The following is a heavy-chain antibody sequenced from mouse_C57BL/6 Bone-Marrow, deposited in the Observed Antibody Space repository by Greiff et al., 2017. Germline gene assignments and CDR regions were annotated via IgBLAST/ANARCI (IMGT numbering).Heavy chain of an antibody. J-gene: IGHJ1*03. CDR2: IDPETGGT. Sequence: QVQLKESGAELVRPGASVTLSCKASGYTFTDYEMHWVKQTPVHGLEWIGAIDPETGGTAYNQKFKGKAILTADKSSSTAYMELRSLTSEDSAVYYCTTFYDGYSEGYFDVWGTGTTVTVSS. D-gene: IGHD2-3*01. CDR1: GYTFTDYE. CDR3: TTFYDGYSEGYFDV. V-gene: IGHV1-15*01.